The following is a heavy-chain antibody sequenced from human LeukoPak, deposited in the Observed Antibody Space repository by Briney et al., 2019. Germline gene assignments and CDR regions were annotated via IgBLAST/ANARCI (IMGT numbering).Heavy chain of an antibody. CDR1: GGSFSGYY. CDR2: IKYDGTEK. J-gene: IGHJ4*01. D-gene: IGHD6-13*01. Sequence: ETLSLTCAVYGGSFSGYYWSWIRQPPGKGLEWVASIKYDGTEKYYVDSVKGRFPISRDNPRNSLYLQMSSLRAEDTAVYLCARDGRAAGLYFDLWGQGTLVTVSS. CDR3: ARDGRAAGLYFDL. V-gene: IGHV3-7*01.